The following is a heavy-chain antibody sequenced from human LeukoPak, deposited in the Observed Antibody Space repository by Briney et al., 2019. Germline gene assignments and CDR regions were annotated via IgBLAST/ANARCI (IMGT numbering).Heavy chain of an antibody. D-gene: IGHD3-22*01. CDR2: ISWNSGSI. CDR1: GFTFDDYA. CDR3: AKDTSPYYDSSGYYHEPDY. J-gene: IGHJ4*02. V-gene: IGHV3-9*01. Sequence: GGSLRLSCAASGFTFDDYAMHWVRQAPGKGLEWASGISWNSGSIGYADSVKGRFTISRDNAKNSLYLQMNSLRAEDTALYYCAKDTSPYYDSSGYYHEPDYWGQGTLVTVSS.